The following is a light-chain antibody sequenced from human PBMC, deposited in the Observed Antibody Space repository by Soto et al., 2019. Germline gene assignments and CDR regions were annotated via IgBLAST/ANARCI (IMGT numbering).Light chain of an antibody. CDR2: DAS. V-gene: IGKV3-11*01. CDR3: QQRSNWPPIT. CDR1: QSVSSY. Sequence: EIVLTQYPATLSLSPGERATLSCRASQSVSSYLAWYQQKPGQAPRLLIYDASNRATGIPARFSGSGSGTDFTLTISSLEPEDFAVYYCQQRSNWPPITIGQGTRLEI. J-gene: IGKJ5*01.